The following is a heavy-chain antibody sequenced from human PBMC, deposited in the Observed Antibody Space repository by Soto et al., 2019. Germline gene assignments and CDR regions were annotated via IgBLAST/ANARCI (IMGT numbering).Heavy chain of an antibody. Sequence: ASVKVSCKASGYTFTSYYMHWVRQAPGQGLEWMGIINPSGGSTSYAQKFQGRVTMTRDTSTSTVYMELSSLRSEDTAVYYCARGPRAGRYFVNRQLPYYYYGMDVWGQGTTVTVSS. D-gene: IGHD3-9*01. CDR3: ARGPRAGRYFVNRQLPYYYYGMDV. J-gene: IGHJ6*02. CDR1: GYTFTSYY. V-gene: IGHV1-46*01. CDR2: INPSGGST.